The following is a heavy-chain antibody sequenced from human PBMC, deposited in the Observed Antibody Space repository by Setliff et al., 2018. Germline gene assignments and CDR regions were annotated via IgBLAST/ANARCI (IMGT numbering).Heavy chain of an antibody. Sequence: SETLSLTCNVSGASVSSHYWDWIRQPPGKGLEWIGFISYSGITTYNVSLKSRVSISVDTSKNHFSLKLSSVTAADTAVYYCARGFLRYDSGTYYTYWGQGTLVTVSS. CDR2: ISYSGIT. CDR3: ARGFLRYDSGTYYTY. V-gene: IGHV4-59*02. D-gene: IGHD3-10*01. J-gene: IGHJ4*02. CDR1: GASVSSHY.